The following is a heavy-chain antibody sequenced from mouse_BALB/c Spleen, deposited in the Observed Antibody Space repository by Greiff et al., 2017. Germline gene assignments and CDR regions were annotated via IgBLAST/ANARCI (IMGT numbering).Heavy chain of an antibody. J-gene: IGHJ1*01. Sequence: EVMLVESGGGLVQPGGSRKLSCAASGFTFSSFGMHWVRQAPEKGLEWVAYISSGSSTIYYADTVKGRFTISRDNPKNTLFLQMTSLRSEDTAMYYCARLDRSAGYFDVWGAGTTVTVSS. CDR1: GFTFSSFG. V-gene: IGHV5-17*02. D-gene: IGHD2-14*01. CDR3: ARLDRSAGYFDV. CDR2: ISSGSSTI.